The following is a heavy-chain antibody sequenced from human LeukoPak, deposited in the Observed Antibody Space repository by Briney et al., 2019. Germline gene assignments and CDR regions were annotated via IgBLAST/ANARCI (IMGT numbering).Heavy chain of an antibody. CDR3: ARGSHIYNYFDP. CDR1: GYTFTGYY. J-gene: IGHJ5*02. CDR2: INPNSGGS. V-gene: IGHV1-2*02. D-gene: IGHD1-20*01. Sequence: ASVKVSCKASGYTFTGYYMHWVRQAPGHGLEWMGWINPNSGGSNYAQKFQGRVTMTRDMSISTAYMELSRLRSDDTAVYYCARGSHIYNYFDPWGQGTLITVSS.